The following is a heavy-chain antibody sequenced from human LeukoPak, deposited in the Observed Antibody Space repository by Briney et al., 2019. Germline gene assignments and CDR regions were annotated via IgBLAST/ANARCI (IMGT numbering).Heavy chain of an antibody. D-gene: IGHD1-26*01. CDR2: ISAYNGNT. CDR3: AKEYWPVWEQRPHAFDI. V-gene: IGHV1-18*01. Sequence: GGSLRLSCAASGFTFTSYGISWVRQAPGQGLEWMGWISAYNGNTNYAQKLQGRVAMTTDTSTSTAYMELRSLRSDDTAVYYCAKEYWPVWEQRPHAFDIWGQGTMVTVSS. J-gene: IGHJ3*02. CDR1: GFTFTSYG.